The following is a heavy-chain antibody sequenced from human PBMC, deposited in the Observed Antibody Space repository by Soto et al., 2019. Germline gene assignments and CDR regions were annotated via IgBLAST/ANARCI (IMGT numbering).Heavy chain of an antibody. Sequence: EERLVESGGGSVQPGGSLRLSCAASRFTFSSYWMYWVRQAPGKGLVWVSRINSDGSSTRYADSVKGRFSISRDNSKSTHYRQMNTLRAEDTAVYYCARRREGYYYGLDVWGQGTTVTVSS. CDR3: ARRREGYYYGLDV. V-gene: IGHV3-74*01. CDR2: INSDGSST. J-gene: IGHJ6*02. CDR1: RFTFSSYW.